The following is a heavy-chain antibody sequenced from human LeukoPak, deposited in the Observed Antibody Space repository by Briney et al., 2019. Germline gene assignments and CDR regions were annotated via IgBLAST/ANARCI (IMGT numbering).Heavy chain of an antibody. D-gene: IGHD3-22*01. CDR3: AKRRLITMIVVGGTFDY. V-gene: IGHV3-23*01. CDR1: GFTFSSYA. J-gene: IGHJ4*02. CDR2: ISGSGGST. Sequence: TGGSLRLSCAASGFTFSSYAMSWVRQAPGKGLEWVSAISGSGGSTYYADSVKGRFTISRDNSKNTLYLQMNSLRAEDTAVYYCAKRRLITMIVVGGTFDYWGQGTLVTVSS.